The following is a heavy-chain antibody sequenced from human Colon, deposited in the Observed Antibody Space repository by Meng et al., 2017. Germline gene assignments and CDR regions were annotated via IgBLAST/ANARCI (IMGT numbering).Heavy chain of an antibody. D-gene: IGHD1-1*01. Sequence: SETLSLTCSVSGVSMSSYYWTWIRQLPGKVPEWIGYVYSSGKTSYNPSLKNRVTISVDTYKKQFSLNLKSVSAADTVVYYCARGRRYNWNDEGPYSFEHWGQGTLVTVSS. V-gene: IGHV4-59*01. CDR3: ARGRRYNWNDEGPYSFEH. J-gene: IGHJ5*02. CDR2: VYSSGKT. CDR1: GVSMSSYY.